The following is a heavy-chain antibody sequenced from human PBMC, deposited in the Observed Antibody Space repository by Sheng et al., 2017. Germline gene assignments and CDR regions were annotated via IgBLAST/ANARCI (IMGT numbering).Heavy chain of an antibody. D-gene: IGHD6-13*01. V-gene: IGHV4-39*07. CDR1: GDSISSSYYY. J-gene: IGHJ4*02. CDR3: ARDGDSSNWYPDY. CDR2: IYYSGST. Sequence: QLQLQESGPGLVKPSETLSLTCTVSGDSISSSYYYWGWIRQPPGKGLEWIGSIYYSGSTYYNPSLKSRVTISIDTSKNQFSLKLNSVTAADTAIYYCARDGDSSNWYPDYWGQGTLVTVSS.